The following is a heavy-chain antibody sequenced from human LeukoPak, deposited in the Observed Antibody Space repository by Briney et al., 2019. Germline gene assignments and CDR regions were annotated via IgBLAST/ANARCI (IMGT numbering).Heavy chain of an antibody. CDR2: IYYSGST. Sequence: PSEILSLTCTVSGGSISSYYWSWIRQPPGKRLEWIGYIYYSGSTNYNPSLKSRVTISVDTSKNQLSLKLSSVTAADTAVYYCARLEDDRNWQFFDYWGQGTLVTVSS. CDR1: GGSISSYY. D-gene: IGHD2-15*01. J-gene: IGHJ4*02. V-gene: IGHV4-59*08. CDR3: ARLEDDRNWQFFDY.